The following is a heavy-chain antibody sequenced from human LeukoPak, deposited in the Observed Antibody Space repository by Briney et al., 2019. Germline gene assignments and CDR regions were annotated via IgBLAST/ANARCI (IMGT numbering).Heavy chain of an antibody. CDR3: ARTDGSGPLGHFDY. J-gene: IGHJ4*02. V-gene: IGHV3-11*01. CDR2: ISSSGSTI. D-gene: IGHD3-3*01. CDR1: GLSFSDCY. Sequence: GGSLRLSCAASGLSFSDCYMSWIRQAPGKGLEWLSYISSSGSTIFYADSVKCRFTISRDNAKNSLYLQTNSLRADDTAVYYCARTDGSGPLGHFDYWGQGTLVTVSS.